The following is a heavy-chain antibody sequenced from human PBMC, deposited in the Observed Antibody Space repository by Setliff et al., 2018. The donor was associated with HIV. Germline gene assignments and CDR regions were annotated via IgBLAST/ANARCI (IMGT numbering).Heavy chain of an antibody. CDR2: LHHTGST. J-gene: IGHJ4*02. V-gene: IGHV4-38-2*01. Sequence: SETLSLTCAVSDYSISSGYYWGWIRQPPGKGLEWIGSLHHTGSTYYNPSLKSRVSTSVDKSNNQFSLQLSFVTAADTAVYYCARHNVGGGYVWGSYRPFDSWGQGTLVTVSS. CDR1: DYSISSGYY. CDR3: ARHNVGGGYVWGSYRPFDS. D-gene: IGHD3-16*02.